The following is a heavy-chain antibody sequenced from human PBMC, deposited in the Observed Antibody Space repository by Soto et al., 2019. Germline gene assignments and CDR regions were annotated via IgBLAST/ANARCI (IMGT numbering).Heavy chain of an antibody. CDR3: ARDQGYYDSSGYRGGPDY. Sequence: QVQLVQSGAEVKKPGASVKVSCKASGYTFTSYGISWVRQAPGQGLEWMGWISAYNGNTNYAQKLQGRVTMTTDTSTSTGYMELWSLRSDDTAVYYCARDQGYYDSSGYRGGPDYWGQGTLVTVSS. CDR2: ISAYNGNT. V-gene: IGHV1-18*01. CDR1: GYTFTSYG. D-gene: IGHD3-22*01. J-gene: IGHJ4*02.